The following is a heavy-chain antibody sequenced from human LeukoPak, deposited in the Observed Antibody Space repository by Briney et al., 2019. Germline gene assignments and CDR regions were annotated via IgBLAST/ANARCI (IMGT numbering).Heavy chain of an antibody. Sequence: ASVKVSCKASGYTFTSSDINWVRQATGQGLEWMGWMNPNSGNTGYAQKFQGRVTMTRNTSISTAYMELSSLRSEDTAVYYCARDLTGTDYGNPKDDYWGQGTLVTVSS. V-gene: IGHV1-8*01. CDR3: ARDLTGTDYGNPKDDY. CDR2: MNPNSGNT. CDR1: GYTFTSSD. J-gene: IGHJ4*02. D-gene: IGHD4-11*01.